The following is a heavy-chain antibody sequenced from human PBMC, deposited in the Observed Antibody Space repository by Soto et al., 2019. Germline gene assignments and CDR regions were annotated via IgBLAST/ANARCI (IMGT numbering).Heavy chain of an antibody. D-gene: IGHD3-10*02. CDR1: GGSISSYY. CDR3: ASMIGDPVLSFDS. Sequence: QVQLQESGPGLVKPSETLSLTCTVSGGSISSYYWSWIRQPPGKGLEWIGFIFYSGSTSYNPSLKRRVTVSIDASEYQFSLTLNSVTAAYTAVYYCASMIGDPVLSFDSWGQGTLVAVSS. V-gene: IGHV4-59*01. J-gene: IGHJ5*01. CDR2: IFYSGST.